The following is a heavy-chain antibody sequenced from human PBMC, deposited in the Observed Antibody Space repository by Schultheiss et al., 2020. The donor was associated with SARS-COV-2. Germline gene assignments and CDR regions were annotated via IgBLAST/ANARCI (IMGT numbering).Heavy chain of an antibody. V-gene: IGHV1-69*13. CDR1: GGTFSSYA. D-gene: IGHD3-10*01. Sequence: SVKVSCKASGGTFSSYAISWVRQAPGQGLEWMGGIIPIFGTANYAQKFQGRVTITADESTSTAYMELRSLRSDDTAVYYCARVDYQHNWFDPWGQGTLVTVSS. CDR2: IIPIFGTA. J-gene: IGHJ5*02. CDR3: ARVDYQHNWFDP.